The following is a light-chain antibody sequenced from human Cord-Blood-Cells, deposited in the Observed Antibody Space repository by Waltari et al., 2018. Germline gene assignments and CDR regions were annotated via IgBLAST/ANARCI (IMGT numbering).Light chain of an antibody. V-gene: IGKV4-1*01. CDR2: WAS. J-gene: IGKJ3*01. CDR3: QQYYSTPFT. CDR1: QSVLYSSNNKNY. Sequence: DIVMTQSPDSLAVSLGERATINCKSSQSVLYSSNNKNYLAWYQQKPGQPPKLLIYWASTREYGVPDRFSGSGSGTDFTLTSSSLQAEDVAVYYCQQYYSTPFTFGPGTKVDIK.